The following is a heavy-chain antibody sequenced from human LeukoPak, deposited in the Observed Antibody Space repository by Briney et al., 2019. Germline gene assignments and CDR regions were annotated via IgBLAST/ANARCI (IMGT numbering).Heavy chain of an antibody. CDR2: ISWNSGSI. CDR1: GFTFDDYA. CDR3: AKDKVGSSWDYFDY. J-gene: IGHJ4*02. D-gene: IGHD6-13*01. V-gene: IGHV3-9*01. Sequence: HPGGSLRLSCAASGFTFDDYAMHWVRQAPGKGLEWVSGISWNSGSIGYADSVKGRFTISRDNANNSLYLQMNSLRAEDTALYYCAKDKVGSSWDYFDYWGQGTLVTVSS.